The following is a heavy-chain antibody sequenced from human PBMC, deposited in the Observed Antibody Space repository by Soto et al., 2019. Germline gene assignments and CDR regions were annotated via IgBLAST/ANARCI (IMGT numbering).Heavy chain of an antibody. Sequence: ASVKVSCKASGYTFTSYDITWRRQATVQGLEWMGWMNPNSGNTGYAQKFQGKVTMNRKTSTSTAYMELSSLRSEYTSVYSCANQKLGIVDYWGQGTLVTVSS. CDR3: ANQKLGIVDY. D-gene: IGHD7-27*01. J-gene: IGHJ4*02. V-gene: IGHV1-8*02. CDR1: GYTFTSYD. CDR2: MNPNSGNT.